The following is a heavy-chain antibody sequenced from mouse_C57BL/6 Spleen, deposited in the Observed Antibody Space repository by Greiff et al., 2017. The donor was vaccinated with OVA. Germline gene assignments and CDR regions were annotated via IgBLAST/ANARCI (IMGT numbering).Heavy chain of an antibody. J-gene: IGHJ2*01. Sequence: EVQLKESGPELVKPGASVKLSCTASGYTFTDYNMHWVKQSHGKSLEWIGYINPNNGGTSYNHKFKGKATLTVNKSSSTAYMALRSLTSETSAVYYGARSDYYGSSYYFDYWGQGTTLTVSA. CDR1: GYTFTDYN. V-gene: IGHV1-22*01. CDR3: ARSDYYGSSYYFDY. D-gene: IGHD1-1*01. CDR2: INPNNGGT.